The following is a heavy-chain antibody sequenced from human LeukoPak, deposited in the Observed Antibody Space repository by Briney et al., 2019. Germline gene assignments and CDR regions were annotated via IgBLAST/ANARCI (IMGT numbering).Heavy chain of an antibody. CDR2: IYPGDSDT. CDR1: GYSFTSYW. CDR3: ARISSTRDFDY. V-gene: IGHV5-51*01. D-gene: IGHD2-2*01. Sequence: GESLKISCKGSGYSFTSYWIGWVRQMPGKGLELMGIIYPGDSDTRYSPSFQGQVTISSDKSISTAYLQWSRLKASDTAMYYCARISSTRDFDYWGQGTLVTVSS. J-gene: IGHJ4*02.